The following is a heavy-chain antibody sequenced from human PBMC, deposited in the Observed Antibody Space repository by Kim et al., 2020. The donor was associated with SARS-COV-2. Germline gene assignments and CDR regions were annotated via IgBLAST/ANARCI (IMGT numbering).Heavy chain of an antibody. J-gene: IGHJ4*02. Sequence: SVKGRFTISRDNSKNTLYLQMNSLRAEDTAVYYCAKVGGDCSGGSCPLDYWGQGTLVTVSS. V-gene: IGHV3-30*02. D-gene: IGHD2-15*01. CDR3: AKVGGDCSGGSCPLDY.